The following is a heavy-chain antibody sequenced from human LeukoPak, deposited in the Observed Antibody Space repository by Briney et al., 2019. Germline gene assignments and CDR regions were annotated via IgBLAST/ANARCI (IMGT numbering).Heavy chain of an antibody. CDR3: ARDRVPMATPKAAFDI. V-gene: IGHV1-18*01. CDR1: GYTFTSYG. J-gene: IGHJ3*02. D-gene: IGHD5-24*01. Sequence: ASVKVSCKASGYTFTSYGISWVRQAPGQGLEWMGWISAYNGNTNYAQKLQGRVTMTTDKSTSTAYMELSSLRSEDTAVYYCARDRVPMATPKAAFDIWGQGTMVTVSS. CDR2: ISAYNGNT.